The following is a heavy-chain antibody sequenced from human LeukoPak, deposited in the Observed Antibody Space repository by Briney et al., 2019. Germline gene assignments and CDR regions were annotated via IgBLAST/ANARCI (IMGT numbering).Heavy chain of an antibody. CDR3: ARSPTNTGRYFDWSGGYFDY. D-gene: IGHD3-9*01. V-gene: IGHV1-18*01. CDR1: GYTFTSYG. J-gene: IGHJ4*02. CDR2: ISAYNGNT. Sequence: ASVKVSCKASGYTFTSYGISWVRQAPGQGLEWMGWISAYNGNTNYAQKLQGRVTMTTDTSTSTAYMELRSLRSDDTAVYYCARSPTNTGRYFDWSGGYFDYWGQGTLVTVSS.